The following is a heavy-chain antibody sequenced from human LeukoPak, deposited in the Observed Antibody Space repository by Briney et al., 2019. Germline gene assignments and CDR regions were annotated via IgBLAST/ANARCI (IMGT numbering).Heavy chain of an antibody. CDR2: IKQDGSQN. Sequence: SGGSLRLSCVVSGFTFSSYWMSWVRSAPGKGLEWVAIIKQDGSQNDYANPVNSRSTISRDNAKNSVFLQMDSLSAEDTAVFYCARDQYDTWSRRGNFDSWGQGTLVIVSS. D-gene: IGHD3-3*01. J-gene: IGHJ4*02. CDR1: GFTFSSYW. V-gene: IGHV3-7*03. CDR3: ARDQYDTWSRRGNFDS.